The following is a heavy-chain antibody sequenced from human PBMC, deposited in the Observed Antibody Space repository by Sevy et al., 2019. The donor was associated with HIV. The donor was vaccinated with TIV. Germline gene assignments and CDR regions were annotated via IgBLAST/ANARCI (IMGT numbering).Heavy chain of an antibody. CDR3: AKDPDDTYDYGEHSDY. CDR2: ISGSGFST. CDR1: GFTLSRTG. J-gene: IGHJ4*02. V-gene: IGHV3-23*01. D-gene: IGHD4-17*01. Sequence: GGSLRLSCAASGFTLSRTGMIWVRQAPGKGLEWVSGISGSGFSTNYADSVKGRFTISRDSSKNTLYLQMNSLRGEDTVVYYCAKDPDDTYDYGEHSDYWGQGTLVTVSS.